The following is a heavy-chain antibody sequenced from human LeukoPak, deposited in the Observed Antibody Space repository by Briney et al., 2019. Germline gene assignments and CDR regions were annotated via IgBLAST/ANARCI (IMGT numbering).Heavy chain of an antibody. CDR2: ITNSGSYI. V-gene: IGHV3-21*04. D-gene: IGHD1-26*01. CDR1: AFSFSDYN. CDR3: ARRWELPSDY. Sequence: KPGGSLRLSCAASAFSFSDYNMNWVRQAPGKGLEWVSSITNSGSYIYYADSVKGRFTISRDNAKNSLYLQMNSLRAEDTALYYCARRWELPSDYWGQGTLVTVSS. J-gene: IGHJ4*02.